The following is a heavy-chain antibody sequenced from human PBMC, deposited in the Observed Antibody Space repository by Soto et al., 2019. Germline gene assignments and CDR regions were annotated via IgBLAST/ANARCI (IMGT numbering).Heavy chain of an antibody. D-gene: IGHD6-13*01. CDR3: ARVYSSPTREYYGMDV. CDR1: GFTFSDYY. CDR2: ISSSGSTI. V-gene: IGHV3-11*01. Sequence: QVQLVESGGGLVKPGGSLRLSCAASGFTFSDYYMSWIRQAPGKGLGWVSYISSSGSTIYYADSVKGRFTISRDNAKNSLYLQMNSLRAEDTAVYYCARVYSSPTREYYGMDVWGQGTTVTVSS. J-gene: IGHJ6*02.